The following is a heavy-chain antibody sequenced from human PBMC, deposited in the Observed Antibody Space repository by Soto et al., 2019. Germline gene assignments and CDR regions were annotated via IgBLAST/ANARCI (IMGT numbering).Heavy chain of an antibody. V-gene: IGHV4-59*01. CDR3: ARDGSSSLELRSFDY. CDR1: GGSISSYY. D-gene: IGHD1-7*01. J-gene: IGHJ4*02. Sequence: SETLSLTCTVSGGSISSYYWSWIRQPPGKGLEWIGYIYYSGSTNYNPSLKSRVTISVDTSKNQFSLKLSSVTAADTAVYYCARDGSSSLELRSFDYWGQGTLVTISS. CDR2: IYYSGST.